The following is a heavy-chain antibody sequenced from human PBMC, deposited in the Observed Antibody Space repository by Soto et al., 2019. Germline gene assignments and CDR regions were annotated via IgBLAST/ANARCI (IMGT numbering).Heavy chain of an antibody. Sequence: PGGSLRLSCAASGFTFSSYGMHWVRQAPGKGLEWVAVIWYDGSNKYYADSVKGRFTISRDNSKNTLYLQMNSLRAEDTAVYYCARDGATVVTRGAFDIWGQGTMVTVSS. D-gene: IGHD4-17*01. V-gene: IGHV3-33*01. CDR2: IWYDGSNK. J-gene: IGHJ3*02. CDR1: GFTFSSYG. CDR3: ARDGATVVTRGAFDI.